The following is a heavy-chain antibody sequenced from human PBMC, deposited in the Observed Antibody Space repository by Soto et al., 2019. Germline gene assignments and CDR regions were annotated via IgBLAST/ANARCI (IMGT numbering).Heavy chain of an antibody. CDR1: GGTFSSYA. Sequence: QVQLVQSGAEVKKPGSSVKVSCKASGGTFSSYAISWVRQAPGQGLEWMGGIIPIFGTANYAQKFQGRVTITADESTSTAYMELSSLRSEDTAVYYCARTPPLRLGELSLRVDYFDYWGQGPLVTVSS. CDR2: IIPIFGTA. V-gene: IGHV1-69*01. CDR3: ARTPPLRLGELSLRVDYFDY. D-gene: IGHD3-16*02. J-gene: IGHJ4*02.